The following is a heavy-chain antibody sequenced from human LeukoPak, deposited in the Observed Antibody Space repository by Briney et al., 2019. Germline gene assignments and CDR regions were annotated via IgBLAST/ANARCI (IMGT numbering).Heavy chain of an antibody. CDR3: ARGGRAVAALGY. CDR2: IYYSGST. J-gene: IGHJ4*02. Sequence: SETLSLTCTVSGGSITNNNFYWSWIRQPPGKGLEWIGYIYYSGSTYYNPSLKSRVTISVDTSKNQFSLKLSSVTAADTAVYYCARGGRAVAALGYWGQGTLVTVSS. D-gene: IGHD6-19*01. V-gene: IGHV4-30-4*01. CDR1: GGSITNNNFY.